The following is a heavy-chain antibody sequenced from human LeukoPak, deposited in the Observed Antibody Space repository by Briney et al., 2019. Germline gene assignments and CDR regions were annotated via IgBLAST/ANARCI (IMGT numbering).Heavy chain of an antibody. CDR3: ARYSPGEITRSDAFDI. V-gene: IGHV4-34*09. D-gene: IGHD3-10*01. CDR1: GGSFSGYY. Sequence: SETLSLTCAVYGGSFSGYYWSWIRQPPGKGLEWIGEINHSGSTYYNPSLKSRVTISVDTSKNQFSLKLSSVTAADTAVYYCARYSPGEITRSDAFDIWGQGTMVTVSS. J-gene: IGHJ3*02. CDR2: INHSGST.